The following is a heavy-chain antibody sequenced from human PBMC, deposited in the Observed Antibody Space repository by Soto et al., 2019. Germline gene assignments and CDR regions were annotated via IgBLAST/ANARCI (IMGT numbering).Heavy chain of an antibody. CDR1: GGTFSSYA. J-gene: IGHJ6*02. CDR3: ARVTAFCSSTSCANYYYGMDV. CDR2: FIPIFGTA. V-gene: IGHV1-69*13. D-gene: IGHD2-2*01. Sequence: SVKVSCKASGGTFSSYAISWVRQAPGQGLEWMGGFIPIFGTANYAQKFQGRVTITADESTSTAYMELSSLRSEDTAVYYCARVTAFCSSTSCANYYYGMDVWGQGTTVTVLL.